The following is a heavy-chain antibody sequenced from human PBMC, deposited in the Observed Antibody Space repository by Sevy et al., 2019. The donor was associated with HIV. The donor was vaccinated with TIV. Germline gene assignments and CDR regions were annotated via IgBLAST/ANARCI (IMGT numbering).Heavy chain of an antibody. J-gene: IGHJ4*02. D-gene: IGHD3-10*01. CDR1: GYTFTGYY. CDR2: INPNSGGT. V-gene: IGHV1-2*02. CDR3: ARLHYGSGRPFDY. Sequence: ASVQVSCKASGYTFTGYYMHWVRQAPGQGLEWMGWINPNSGGTNYAQKFQGRVTMTRDTSISTAYMELSRLRSDDTAVYYCARLHYGSGRPFDYWGQGTLVTVSS.